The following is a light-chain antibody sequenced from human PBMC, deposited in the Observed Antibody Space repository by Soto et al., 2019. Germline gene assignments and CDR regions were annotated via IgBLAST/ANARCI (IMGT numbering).Light chain of an antibody. J-gene: IGKJ2*01. V-gene: IGKV3-20*01. CDR3: QQYGSSTYT. Sequence: EIALTQSPGTLSLSPRERATLSFRASQSVSSNHLAWYQQKPGQAPRLLIYGASRRATGIPDRFSGSGSGTDFTLTISRLEPEDFAVYYCQQYGSSTYTFGQGTKVDIK. CDR2: GAS. CDR1: QSVSSNH.